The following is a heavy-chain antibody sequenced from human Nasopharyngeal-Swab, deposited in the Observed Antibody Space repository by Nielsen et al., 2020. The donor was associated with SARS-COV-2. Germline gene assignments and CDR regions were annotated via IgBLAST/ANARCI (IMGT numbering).Heavy chain of an antibody. J-gene: IGHJ4*02. Sequence: GESLKISCSASGFTFISYAMHWVRQAPGKGLEYVSAVTSNGGSTYYADSVKGRFTISRDNSKNTLYLQMSSLTLEDTAVYYCVKGGRGSWNYYPVDYWGQGTLVTVSS. V-gene: IGHV3-64D*06. CDR3: VKGGRGSWNYYPVDY. CDR1: GFTFISYA. D-gene: IGHD1-26*01. CDR2: VTSNGGST.